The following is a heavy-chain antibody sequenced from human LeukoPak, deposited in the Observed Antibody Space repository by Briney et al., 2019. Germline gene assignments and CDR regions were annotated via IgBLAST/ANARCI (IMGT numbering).Heavy chain of an antibody. CDR2: IIPIFGTA. V-gene: IGHV1-69*01. Sequence: ASVKVSCKASGGTFSNYAINWVRQAPGQGLEWMGGIIPIFGTANYAQKFQGRVTITADESTSTAYMDLSSLRSEDTAVYYCARDRAAAGTWFDYWGQGTLVTVSS. D-gene: IGHD6-13*01. J-gene: IGHJ4*02. CDR3: ARDRAAAGTWFDY. CDR1: GGTFSNYA.